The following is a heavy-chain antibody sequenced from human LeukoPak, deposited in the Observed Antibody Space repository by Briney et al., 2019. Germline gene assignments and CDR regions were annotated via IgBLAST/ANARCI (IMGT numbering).Heavy chain of an antibody. Sequence: GGSLRLSCAASGFTFSSYSMNWVRQAPGKGLEWVSSISSSSSYIYYADSVKGRFTISRDNAKNSLYLQMNSVRAEDPAVYYCARELITMVRGVIITLGAFDIWGQGTMVTVSS. CDR3: ARELITMVRGVIITLGAFDI. J-gene: IGHJ3*02. CDR2: ISSSSSYI. CDR1: GFTFSSYS. D-gene: IGHD3-10*01. V-gene: IGHV3-21*01.